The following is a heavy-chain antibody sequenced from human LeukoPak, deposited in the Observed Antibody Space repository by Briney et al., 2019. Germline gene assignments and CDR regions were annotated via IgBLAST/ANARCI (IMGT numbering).Heavy chain of an antibody. Sequence: SETLSLTCTVSGGSVSSGSFYWSWIRQHPGKGLEWIGYISYSGSTHYNPSLKSRLTISVDTSKNQFSLKLSSVTAADTAVYYCARGSLDFDYWGQGTLVTVSS. CDR3: ARGSLDFDY. CDR2: ISYSGST. V-gene: IGHV4-31*03. CDR1: GGSVSSGSFY. J-gene: IGHJ4*02.